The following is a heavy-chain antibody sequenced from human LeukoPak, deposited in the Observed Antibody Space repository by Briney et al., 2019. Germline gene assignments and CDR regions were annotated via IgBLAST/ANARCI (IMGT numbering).Heavy chain of an antibody. Sequence: PSETLSLTCAVSGYSISSGYYWGWIRQPPGKGLEWIGGIYHSGSTYYNPSLKSRVTISVDTSKNQFSLKLSSVTAADTAVYYCASRYYNSSGYYQFDYWGQGTLVTVSS. J-gene: IGHJ4*02. D-gene: IGHD3-22*01. CDR1: GYSISSGYY. CDR2: IYHSGST. V-gene: IGHV4-38-2*01. CDR3: ASRYYNSSGYYQFDY.